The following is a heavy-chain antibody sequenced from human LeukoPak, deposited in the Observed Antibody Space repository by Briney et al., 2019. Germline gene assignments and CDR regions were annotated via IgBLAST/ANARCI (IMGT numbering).Heavy chain of an antibody. D-gene: IGHD1-14*01. J-gene: IGHJ4*02. CDR2: ISGYNYKT. CDR1: GYTFRNYY. Sequence: GASVKVSCKASGYTFRNYYITRVRQAPGQGLEWMGWISGYNYKTDYAQNLKGRVTMTTDTSTSTAYMELGSLTSDDTAVYYCAREETTVWPPYPCYWGQGTLVTVSS. CDR3: AREETTVWPPYPCY. V-gene: IGHV1-18*04.